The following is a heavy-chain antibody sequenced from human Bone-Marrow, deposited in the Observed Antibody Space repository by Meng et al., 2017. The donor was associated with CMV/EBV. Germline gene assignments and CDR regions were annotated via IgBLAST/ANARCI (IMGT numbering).Heavy chain of an antibody. CDR2: ISSSSSSI. D-gene: IGHD3-3*01. J-gene: IGHJ6*01. Sequence: GGSLRLSCAASGFTFSNYSMNWVRQAPGKGLEWLSYISSSSSSIYYADSVKGRFTISRDNAKNSLYLQMNSLRAEDTAVYYCARTYYDFWSGYLDVWGQGTTVTVSS. V-gene: IGHV3-48*04. CDR3: ARTYYDFWSGYLDV. CDR1: GFTFSNYS.